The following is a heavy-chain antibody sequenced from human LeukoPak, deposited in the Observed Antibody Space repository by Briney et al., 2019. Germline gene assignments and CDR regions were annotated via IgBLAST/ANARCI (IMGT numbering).Heavy chain of an antibody. D-gene: IGHD3-22*01. CDR3: AKVALAPDSSGLDY. CDR1: GFTFSSYG. V-gene: IGHV3-33*06. CDR2: IWYDGSNK. J-gene: IGHJ4*02. Sequence: GRSLRLSCAASGFTFSSYGMHWVRQAPGKGLEWVAVIWYDGSNKYYADSVKGRFTISRDNSKNTLYLQMNSLRAEDTAVYYCAKVALAPDSSGLDYWAREPWSPSPQ.